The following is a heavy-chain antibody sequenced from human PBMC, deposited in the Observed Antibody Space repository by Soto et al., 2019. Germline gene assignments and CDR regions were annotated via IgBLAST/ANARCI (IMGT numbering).Heavy chain of an antibody. J-gene: IGHJ6*02. CDR1: GGTFSSYA. V-gene: IGHV1-69*06. Sequence: SVKVSCKASGGTFSSYAISWVRQAPGQGLEWMGGIIPIFGTANYAQKFQGRVTITADKSTSTAYMELSSLRSEDTAVYYCAEAARPNYYYYGMDVWGQGTTVTSP. D-gene: IGHD6-6*01. CDR3: AEAARPNYYYYGMDV. CDR2: IIPIFGTA.